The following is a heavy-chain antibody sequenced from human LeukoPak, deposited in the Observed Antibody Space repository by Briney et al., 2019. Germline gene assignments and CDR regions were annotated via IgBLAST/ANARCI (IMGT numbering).Heavy chain of an antibody. CDR1: GFTFTTYW. CDR3: ARMLLWFGEPSSFDY. J-gene: IGHJ4*02. CDR2: INHSGST. V-gene: IGHV4-34*01. Sequence: ESLRLSCAASGFTFTTYWMSWVRQAPGKGLEWIGEINHSGSTNYNPSLKSRVTISVDTSKNQFSLKLSSVTAADTAVYYCARMLLWFGEPSSFDYWGQGTLVTVSS. D-gene: IGHD3-10*01.